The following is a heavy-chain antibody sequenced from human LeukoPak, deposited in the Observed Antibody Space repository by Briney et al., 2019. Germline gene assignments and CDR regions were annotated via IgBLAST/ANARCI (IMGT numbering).Heavy chain of an antibody. D-gene: IGHD5-12*01. CDR2: IYTSGST. J-gene: IGHJ2*01. V-gene: IGHV4-4*07. CDR3: ARAPLTYSGYENRYWYFDL. Sequence: SETLSLTCDVFGGSFTDYFWTWIRQSPGKGLEWIGRIYTSGSTNYNPSLKSRVTMSVDTSKNQFSLKLSSVTAADTAVYYCARAPLTYSGYENRYWYFDLWGRGTLVTVSS. CDR1: GGSFTDYF.